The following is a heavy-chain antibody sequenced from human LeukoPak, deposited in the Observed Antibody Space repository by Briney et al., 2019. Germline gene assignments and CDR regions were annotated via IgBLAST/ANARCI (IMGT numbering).Heavy chain of an antibody. CDR3: ARDGVRWELPSAFDI. Sequence: GASVKVSCKASGYTFTSYGISWVRQAPGQGLEWMGWISAYNGNTNYAQKLQGRVTMTTDTPTTTAFLELRSLRSDDAAVYYCARDGVRWELPSAFDIWGQGTMVTVSS. J-gene: IGHJ3*02. D-gene: IGHD1-26*01. CDR1: GYTFTSYG. CDR2: ISAYNGNT. V-gene: IGHV1-18*01.